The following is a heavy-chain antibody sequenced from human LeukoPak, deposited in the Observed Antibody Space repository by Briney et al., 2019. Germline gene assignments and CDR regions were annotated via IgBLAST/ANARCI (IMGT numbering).Heavy chain of an antibody. Sequence: SETLSLTCTVSGGSISSYYWSWIRQPPGKGLEWIGYIYYSGSTNYNPPLKSRVTISVDTSKNQFSLKLSSVTAADTAVYYCARAGKYYYDVTDAFDIWGQGTMVTVSS. J-gene: IGHJ3*02. CDR1: GGSISSYY. D-gene: IGHD3-22*01. CDR2: IYYSGST. CDR3: ARAGKYYYDVTDAFDI. V-gene: IGHV4-59*01.